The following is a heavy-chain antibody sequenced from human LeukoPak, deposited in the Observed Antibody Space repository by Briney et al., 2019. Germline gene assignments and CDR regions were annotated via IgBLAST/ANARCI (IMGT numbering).Heavy chain of an antibody. CDR1: GYTFTSYD. CDR2: MNPNSGNT. Sequence: ASVKVSCKASGYTFTSYDINWVRQATGQGLEWMGWMNPNSGNTGYAQKFQGRVTITRNTSISTAYMELSSLSSEDTAVYYCARGRSNAGRPLDYWGQGTLVTVSS. CDR3: ARGRSNAGRPLDY. J-gene: IGHJ4*02. V-gene: IGHV1-8*03.